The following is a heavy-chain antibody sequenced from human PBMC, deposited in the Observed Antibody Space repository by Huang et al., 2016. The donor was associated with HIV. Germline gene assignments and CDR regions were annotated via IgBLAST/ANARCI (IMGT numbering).Heavy chain of an antibody. J-gene: IGHJ4*02. Sequence: QVRLVESGGGLVKPGGSLRLSCAASGFTFSTYYASWIRQAPGKGLEWISFLGGTGTVMYYADSVRGRFVITRDNSKNSLYLQMNNLRAEDTAVYFCATGITVAGGEFYFDYWGQGDLFTVSS. CDR2: LGGTGTVM. CDR3: ATGITVAGGEFYFDY. V-gene: IGHV3-11*01. D-gene: IGHD6-19*01. CDR1: GFTFSTYY.